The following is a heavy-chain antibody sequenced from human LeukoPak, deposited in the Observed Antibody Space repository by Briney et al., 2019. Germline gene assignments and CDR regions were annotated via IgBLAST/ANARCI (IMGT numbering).Heavy chain of an antibody. J-gene: IGHJ1*01. Sequence: ASVKVSCKASGYTFTNYGVSWVRQAPGQGLEWMGWISGYNGYTNYEQKFQFRVTMTTDTSTSTAYMELRSLTSDDTAVYYCARDKAVTTELTQYFHHWGQGTLVTVSS. CDR1: GYTFTNYG. CDR2: ISGYNGYT. V-gene: IGHV1-18*01. D-gene: IGHD4-11*01. CDR3: ARDKAVTTELTQYFHH.